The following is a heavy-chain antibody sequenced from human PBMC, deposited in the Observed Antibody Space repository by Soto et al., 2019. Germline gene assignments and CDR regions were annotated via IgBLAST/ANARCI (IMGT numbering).Heavy chain of an antibody. V-gene: IGHV3-33*01. Sequence: QVQLVESGGGVVQPGRSLRLSCAASGFTFSSYGMHWVRQAPGKGLEWVAVIWYDGSNKYYADSVKGRFTISRDNSKNTLYLQRNSLRAEDTAVYYCAREGIVVVPAAENYYFDYWGQGTLVTVSS. CDR2: IWYDGSNK. CDR1: GFTFSSYG. J-gene: IGHJ4*02. D-gene: IGHD2-2*01. CDR3: AREGIVVVPAAENYYFDY.